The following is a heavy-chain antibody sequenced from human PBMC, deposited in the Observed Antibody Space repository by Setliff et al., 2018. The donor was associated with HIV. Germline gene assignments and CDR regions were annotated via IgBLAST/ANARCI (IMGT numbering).Heavy chain of an antibody. CDR3: ARLSTTSRDFDS. CDR2: VSYTGTT. V-gene: IGHV4-30-4*01. D-gene: IGHD2-2*01. Sequence: SETLSLTCAVSGYSISTADYYWSWIRQPPGKGLEWIGFVSYTGTTHYSPSLKSRLSISIDTSKNQFSLKLTSVTAADTAVYYCARLSTTSRDFDSWGQGTLVTAPQ. CDR1: GYSISTADYY. J-gene: IGHJ4*02.